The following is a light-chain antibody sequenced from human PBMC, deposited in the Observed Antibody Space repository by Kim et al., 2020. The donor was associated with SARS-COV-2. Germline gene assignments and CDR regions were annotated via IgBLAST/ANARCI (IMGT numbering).Light chain of an antibody. CDR1: ILRSYY. CDR3: NSRDSNDNVV. J-gene: IGLJ2*01. Sequence: ALGQTVRITCQGDILRSYYATWYQQKPGQAPIVVIYGKNNRPSGIPDRFSGSSSGNTASLTITGTQAGDEADYYCNSRDSNDNVVFGGGTKLTVL. V-gene: IGLV3-19*01. CDR2: GKN.